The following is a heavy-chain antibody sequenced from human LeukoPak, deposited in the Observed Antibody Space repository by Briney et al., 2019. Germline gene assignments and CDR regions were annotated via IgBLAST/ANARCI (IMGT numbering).Heavy chain of an antibody. CDR1: GFTFSSDA. CDR3: ARDRGSSWYIDH. Sequence: GRSLRLSCAASGFTFSSDAMHWARQAPGKGVEWVAVISYDGSNKYYADSVKGRFTISRDNSKNTLYLQMNSLGAEDTGVYYCARDRGSSWYIDHWGQGTLVTVSS. CDR2: ISYDGSNK. D-gene: IGHD6-13*01. V-gene: IGHV3-30-3*01. J-gene: IGHJ4*02.